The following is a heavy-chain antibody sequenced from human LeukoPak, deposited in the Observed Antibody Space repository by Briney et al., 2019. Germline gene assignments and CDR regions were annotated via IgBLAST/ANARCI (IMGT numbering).Heavy chain of an antibody. Sequence: SETLSLTCAVYGGSFSGYYWSWIRQPPGKGLEWIGGINHSGSTNYNPSLKSRVTISVDTSKNQFSLKLSSVTAADTAVYYCARGKRGPPIIKIVVVVAAQRPLDYWGQGTLVTVSS. J-gene: IGHJ4*02. CDR1: GGSFSGYY. CDR3: ARGKRGPPIIKIVVVVAAQRPLDY. V-gene: IGHV4-34*01. CDR2: INHSGST. D-gene: IGHD2-15*01.